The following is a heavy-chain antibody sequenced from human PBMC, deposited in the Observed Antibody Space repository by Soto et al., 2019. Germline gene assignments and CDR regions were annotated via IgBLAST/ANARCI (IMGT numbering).Heavy chain of an antibody. CDR3: ARVGGIVVVPAANPYYYYGMDV. J-gene: IGHJ6*02. D-gene: IGHD2-2*01. CDR1: GGTFSSYA. Sequence: QVQLVQSGAEVKKPGSSVKVSCKASGGTFSSYAISWVRQAPGQGLEWMGGIIPIFGTANYAQKFQGRVTITADESTSTAYMELSRLRSEDTAVYYCARVGGIVVVPAANPYYYYGMDVWGQGTTVTVSS. CDR2: IIPIFGTA. V-gene: IGHV1-69*01.